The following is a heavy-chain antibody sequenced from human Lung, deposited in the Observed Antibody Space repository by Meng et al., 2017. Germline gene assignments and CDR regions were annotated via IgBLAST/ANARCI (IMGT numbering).Heavy chain of an antibody. Sequence: GESLKISCAASGFTVSSNYMSWVRQAPGKGLEWVSVIYSGGSTYYADSVKGRFTISRDNSKNTLYLQMNSLRAEDTAVYYCARVTRVTIFGVVIWYYFDYWGQGTLVTVSS. CDR1: GFTVSSNY. CDR2: IYSGGST. CDR3: ARVTRVTIFGVVIWYYFDY. D-gene: IGHD3-3*01. J-gene: IGHJ4*02. V-gene: IGHV3-53*01.